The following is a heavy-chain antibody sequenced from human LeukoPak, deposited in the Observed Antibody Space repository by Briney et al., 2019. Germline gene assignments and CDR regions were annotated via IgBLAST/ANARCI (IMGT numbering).Heavy chain of an antibody. V-gene: IGHV1-69*04. CDR1: GGTFSSYA. CDR3: ASPLDYYYYGMDV. Sequence: PVKVSCKASGGTFSSYAISWVRQAPGQGLEWMGRIIPILGIANYAQKFQGRVTITADKSTSTAYMELSSLRSEDTAVYYCASPLDYYYYGMDVWGQGTTVTVSS. CDR2: IIPILGIA. J-gene: IGHJ6*02.